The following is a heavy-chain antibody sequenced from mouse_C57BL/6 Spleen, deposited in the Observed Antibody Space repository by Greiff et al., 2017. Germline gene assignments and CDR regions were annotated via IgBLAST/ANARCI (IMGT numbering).Heavy chain of an antibody. V-gene: IGHV1-64*01. J-gene: IGHJ3*01. CDR3: ARVVDYDDSAD. Sequence: VQLQQPGAELVKPGASVKLSCKASGYTFTSYWMHWVKQRPGQGLEWIGIIHPNSGSTNYNEKFKSKATLTVDKSSSTAYMQLSSLTSEDSAVYYCARVVDYDDSADWGQGTLVTVSA. CDR1: GYTFTSYW. CDR2: IHPNSGST. D-gene: IGHD2-4*01.